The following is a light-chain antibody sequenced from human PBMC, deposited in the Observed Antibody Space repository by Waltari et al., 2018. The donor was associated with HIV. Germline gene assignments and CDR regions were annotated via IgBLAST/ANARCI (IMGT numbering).Light chain of an antibody. V-gene: IGLV2-14*03. Sequence: SAVTQPASVSGLPGQSLTISCPRDDSDFGLSHFVSWYQQHPGTLPRLILYDVDSRASGISDRFSGSMSGHTASLNISGLRAEDEADYYCASFTGDHTLVFGGGTKVTVL. CDR1: DSDFGLSHF. CDR2: DVD. J-gene: IGLJ3*02. CDR3: ASFTGDHTLV.